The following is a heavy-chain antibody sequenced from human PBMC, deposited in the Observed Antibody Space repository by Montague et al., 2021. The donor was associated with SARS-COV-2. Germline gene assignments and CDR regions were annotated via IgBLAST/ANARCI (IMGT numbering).Heavy chain of an antibody. D-gene: IGHD3-3*01. V-gene: IGHV4-59*02. CDR1: GVSVNNYY. Sequence: SETLSLTCSVSGVSVNNYYWAWIRQTPEKGLEWIGYIYYTGSTNYNPSPRNRITISIDTSANQFSLKLRSVTPADTAVYYCARSRRITIFGVGLSNYYGMDAWGQGTTVTVSS. CDR2: IYYTGST. CDR3: ARSRRITIFGVGLSNYYGMDA. J-gene: IGHJ6*02.